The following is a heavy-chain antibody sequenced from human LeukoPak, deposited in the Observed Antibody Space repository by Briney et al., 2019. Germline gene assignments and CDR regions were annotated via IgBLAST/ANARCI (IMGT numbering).Heavy chain of an antibody. CDR1: GFTFSSYV. V-gene: IGHV3-23*01. Sequence: PGGSLRLSCAASGFTFSSYVMNWVRQAPGKGLERVSVISGGGGSTYYADSVKGRFTISRDNSKNTLFPQMNSLRAEDTAVYYCAKGGYCSSTSCYVGWFDPWGQGTLVTVSS. J-gene: IGHJ5*02. CDR3: AKGGYCSSTSCYVGWFDP. CDR2: ISGGGGST. D-gene: IGHD2-2*01.